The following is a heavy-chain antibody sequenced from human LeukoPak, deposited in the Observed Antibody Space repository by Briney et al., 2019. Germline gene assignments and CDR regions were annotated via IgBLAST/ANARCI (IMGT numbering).Heavy chain of an antibody. CDR2: IKQDGSEK. CDR3: ARSGAAGYYMDV. Sequence: PGGSLRLSCAASGFTVSSNYMNWVRQAPGKGLEWVANIKQDGSEKYYVDSVKGRFTISRDNAKNSLYLQMNSLRAEDTAVYYCARSGAAGYYMDVWGKGTTVTVSS. D-gene: IGHD6-13*01. CDR1: GFTVSSNY. V-gene: IGHV3-7*01. J-gene: IGHJ6*03.